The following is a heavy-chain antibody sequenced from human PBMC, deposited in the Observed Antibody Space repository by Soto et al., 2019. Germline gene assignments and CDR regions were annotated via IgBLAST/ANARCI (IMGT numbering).Heavy chain of an antibody. CDR1: GGSFSDYY. V-gene: IGHV4-34*01. D-gene: IGHD1-26*01. CDR3: ARTPTRGASAWLDP. J-gene: IGHJ5*02. Sequence: QVQLQQWGSGLLKPSETLSLTCALYGGSFSDYYWHWIRQSPGKGLEWIGEIHLSGRVNFTPSLKSRTSLSMDTSRNQFFLTRRSVTAADTAVYFCARTPTRGASAWLDPWGRGHVVTVSS. CDR2: IHLSGRV.